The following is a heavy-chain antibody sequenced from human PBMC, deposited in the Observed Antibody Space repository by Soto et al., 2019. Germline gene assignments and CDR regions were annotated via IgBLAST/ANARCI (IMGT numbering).Heavy chain of an antibody. CDR1: GGSISSGDYY. Sequence: SETLSLTCTVSGGSISSGDYYWSWIRQPPGKGLEWIGYIYYSRSTYYNPSLKSRVTISVDTSKNQFSLKLSSVTAADTAVYYCARDRWGGSYYDFWSGYYTGMANYYYYGMDVWGQGTTVTVSS. CDR3: ARDRWGGSYYDFWSGYYTGMANYYYYGMDV. J-gene: IGHJ6*02. CDR2: IYYSRST. V-gene: IGHV4-30-4*02. D-gene: IGHD3-3*01.